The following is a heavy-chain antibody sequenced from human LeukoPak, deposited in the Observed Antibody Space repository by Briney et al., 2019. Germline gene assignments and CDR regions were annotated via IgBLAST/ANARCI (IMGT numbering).Heavy chain of an antibody. CDR2: ISYDGSNK. CDR3: AKDQSGDGYRYFDY. V-gene: IGHV3-30*18. CDR1: GFTFSSYG. J-gene: IGHJ4*02. Sequence: GGSLRLSCAASGFTFSSYGMHWFRQAPGKGLEWVAVISYDGSNKYYADSVKGRFTISRDNSKNTLYLQMNSLRAEDTAVYYCAKDQSGDGYRYFDYWGQGTLVTVSS. D-gene: IGHD5-24*01.